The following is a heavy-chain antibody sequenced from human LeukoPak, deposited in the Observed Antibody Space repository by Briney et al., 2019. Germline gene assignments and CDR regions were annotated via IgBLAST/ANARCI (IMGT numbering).Heavy chain of an antibody. CDR2: ISYDGSNK. CDR3: ARDCGGSGSLDY. Sequence: GGSLRLSCAASGFAFSSYAMHWVRQAPGEGLEWVAVISYDGSNKYYADSVKGRFTISRDNSKNALYLQMNSLRAEDTAVYYCARDCGGSGSLDYWGQGTLVTVSS. J-gene: IGHJ4*02. CDR1: GFAFSSYA. D-gene: IGHD3-10*01. V-gene: IGHV3-30-3*01.